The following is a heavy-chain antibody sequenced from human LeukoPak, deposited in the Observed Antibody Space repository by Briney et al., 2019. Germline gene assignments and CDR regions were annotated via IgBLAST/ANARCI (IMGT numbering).Heavy chain of an antibody. CDR1: GYSFTSHY. V-gene: IGHV1-46*01. CDR3: ARDRGWELRWFELDY. J-gene: IGHJ4*02. CDR2: INPSGSST. Sequence: ASVKVSCKASGYSFTSHYMHWVRQAPGQGLEWMGLINPSGSSTLYAQKFQGRVTMTRDMSTSTVYMELSSLRSEDTAVYYCARDRGWELRWFELDYWGQGTLVTVSS. D-gene: IGHD1-26*01.